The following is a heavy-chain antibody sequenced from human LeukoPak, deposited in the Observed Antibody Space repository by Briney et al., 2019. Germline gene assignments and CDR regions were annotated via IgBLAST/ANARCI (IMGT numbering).Heavy chain of an antibody. V-gene: IGHV3-23*01. D-gene: IGHD4-11*01. CDR1: GFTFNTYA. J-gene: IGHJ4*02. CDR2: ISGSGGRT. CDR3: ANPPTVTSFEY. Sequence: GGSLRLSCAASGFTFNTYAMSWVRQAPGKGLEWVSSISGSGGRTYYADSVKGRFTISRDNSKNTLYLQMNSLRAEDTAVYYCANPPTVTSFEYWGQGTLVTVSS.